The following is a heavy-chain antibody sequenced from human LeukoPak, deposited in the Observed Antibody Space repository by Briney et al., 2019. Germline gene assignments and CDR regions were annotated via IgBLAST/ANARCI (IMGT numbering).Heavy chain of an antibody. CDR1: GGSISTYC. CDR2: VYYSGST. D-gene: IGHD1-26*01. Sequence: PSETLSLTCAVSGGSISTYCWSWIRRPPGKGLEWIGYVYYSGSTNYNPSLRSRVTISVGTSKNQFPLKLSSVTAADTAVYYCARGSNPYQFDYWGQGTLVTVSS. J-gene: IGHJ4*02. CDR3: ARGSNPYQFDY. V-gene: IGHV4-59*01.